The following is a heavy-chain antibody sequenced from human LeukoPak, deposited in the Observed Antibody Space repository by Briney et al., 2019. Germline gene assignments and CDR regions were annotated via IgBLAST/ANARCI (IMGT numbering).Heavy chain of an antibody. CDR3: ARDHSNWNYAPDF. CDR1: GYTFTRYG. D-gene: IGHD1-7*01. CDR2: ISTSNGNT. Sequence: APVKVSCKASGYTFTRYGISWVRQASGQGLQWLGWISTSNGNTNYAQKFRDRVTMSTDTSTGTAYLDVRSLTSDDTAVYYCARDHSNWNYAPDFWGQGTLVIVSS. V-gene: IGHV1-18*01. J-gene: IGHJ4*02.